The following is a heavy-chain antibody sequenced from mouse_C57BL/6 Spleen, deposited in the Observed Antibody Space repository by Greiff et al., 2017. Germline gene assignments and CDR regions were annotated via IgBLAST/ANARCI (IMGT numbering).Heavy chain of an antibody. CDR1: GFTFSDYG. CDR2: ISSGSSTI. V-gene: IGHV5-17*01. Sequence: EVQLVESGGGLVKPGGSLKLSCAASGFTFSDYGMHWVRQAPEKGLEWVAYISSGSSTIYYAATVKGRFTISRDNAKNTLFLQMTSLRSEDTAMYYCARKEEDYAMDYWGQGTSVTVSS. CDR3: ARKEEDYAMDY. J-gene: IGHJ4*01.